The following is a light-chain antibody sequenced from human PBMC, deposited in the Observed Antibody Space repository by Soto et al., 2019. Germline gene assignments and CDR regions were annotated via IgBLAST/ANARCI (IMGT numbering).Light chain of an antibody. Sequence: DIQMTHSPSTLPASVGDRFTITCRASQSISNWLAWYKQKPGTAPKVLIYHASNLQSGVPSRFSGSGSGTEMSLSLSTLQPDDFATYYCHQYNSYGTCGQGT. CDR1: QSISNW. CDR2: HAS. V-gene: IGKV1-5*01. J-gene: IGKJ1*01. CDR3: HQYNSYGT.